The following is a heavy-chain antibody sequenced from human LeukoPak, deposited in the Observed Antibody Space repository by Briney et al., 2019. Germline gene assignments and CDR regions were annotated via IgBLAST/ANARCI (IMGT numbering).Heavy chain of an antibody. D-gene: IGHD5-18*01. V-gene: IGHV1-2*02. CDR2: INPNSGGT. Sequence: GASVKASCKASGYTFTGYYMHWVRQAPGQGLEWMGWINPNSGGTNYAQKFQGRVTMTRDTSISTVYMELSSLRSDDTAVYYCAREYTYGQGVDYWGQGTLVTVSS. CDR3: AREYTYGQGVDY. CDR1: GYTFTGYY. J-gene: IGHJ4*02.